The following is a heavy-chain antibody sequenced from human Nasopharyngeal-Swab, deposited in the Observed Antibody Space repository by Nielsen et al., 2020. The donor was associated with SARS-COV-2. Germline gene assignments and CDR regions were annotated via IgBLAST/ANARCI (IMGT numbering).Heavy chain of an antibody. CDR2: IIPTLNTP. CDR3: ARVSGDPSGPADS. Sequence: WVRQAPGQGLEWMGGIIPTLNTPNYARKFQGRISITTDDSTSTAYLELRSLRSDDTAVYYCARVSGDPSGPADSWGQGTLVTVSS. D-gene: IGHD7-27*01. V-gene: IGHV1-69*16. J-gene: IGHJ4*02.